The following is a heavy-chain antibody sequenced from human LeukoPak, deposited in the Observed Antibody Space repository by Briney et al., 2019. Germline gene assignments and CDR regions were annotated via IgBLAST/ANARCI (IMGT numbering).Heavy chain of an antibody. CDR3: AIPAKGAYFYYYMDV. J-gene: IGHJ6*03. V-gene: IGHV1-18*01. CDR1: SYRSPNYG. Sequence: GASVKVSCKASSYRSPNYGITWVRQAPGHDLEWMGWISTYNGNTQYAQNLQGRVTLTTDSSTNTVYMELRSLTSDDTAVYYCAIPAKGAYFYYYMDVWGEGTSVTVSS. CDR2: ISTYNGNT.